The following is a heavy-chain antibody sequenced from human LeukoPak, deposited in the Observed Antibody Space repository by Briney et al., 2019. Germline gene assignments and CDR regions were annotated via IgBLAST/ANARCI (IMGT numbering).Heavy chain of an antibody. Sequence: SETLSLTCTVSGGSISSSSYYWGWIRQPPGKGLEWIGSIYYSGSTYYNPSLKSRVTISVDTSKDQFSLKLSSVTAADTAVYSCARRLGYWGQGTLVTVSS. J-gene: IGHJ4*02. V-gene: IGHV4-39*01. CDR3: ARRLGY. CDR1: GGSISSSSYY. CDR2: IYYSGST. D-gene: IGHD3-22*01.